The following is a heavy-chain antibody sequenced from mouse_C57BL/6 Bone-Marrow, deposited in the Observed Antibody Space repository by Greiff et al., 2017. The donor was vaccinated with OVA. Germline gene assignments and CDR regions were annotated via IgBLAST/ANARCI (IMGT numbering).Heavy chain of an antibody. CDR1: GYTFTSYW. Sequence: QVQLQQPGAELVKPGASVKLSCKASGYTFTSYWMQWVKQRPGQGLEWIGEIDPSDSYTNYNQKFKGKATLTVDTSSSTAYMQLSSLTSEDSAVDYGARSAQATDYWGQGTTLTVSS. J-gene: IGHJ2*01. V-gene: IGHV1-50*01. CDR2: IDPSDSYT. D-gene: IGHD3-2*02. CDR3: ARSAQATDY.